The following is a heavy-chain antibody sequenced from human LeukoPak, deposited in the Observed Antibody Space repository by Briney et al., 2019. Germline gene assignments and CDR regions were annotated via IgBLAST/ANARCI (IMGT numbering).Heavy chain of an antibody. V-gene: IGHV3-53*01. CDR3: ARAGGGDKQQLVWYFDL. Sequence: SGGSLRLSCAASGFTVSSNDMSWVRRAREKGLEWVSLIYSGGVTYYADSVKGRFTISRDNSKNTLYPQMNSLRAEDTAVYYCARAGGGDKQQLVWYFDLWGRGTLVTVSS. CDR1: GFTVSSND. D-gene: IGHD6-13*01. CDR2: IYSGGVT. J-gene: IGHJ2*01.